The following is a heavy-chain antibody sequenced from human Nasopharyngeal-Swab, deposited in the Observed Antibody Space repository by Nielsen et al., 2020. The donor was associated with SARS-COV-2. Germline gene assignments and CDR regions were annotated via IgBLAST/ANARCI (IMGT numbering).Heavy chain of an antibody. V-gene: IGHV4-4*07. Sequence: WIRQPPGKGLEWIGRIYTSGSTNYNPSRKSRVTMSGDTSKNQLSLKLSSVTAADTAVYYCARDEPSSWSNTYYYYYGMDVWGQGTTVTVSS. J-gene: IGHJ6*02. CDR2: IYTSGST. CDR3: ARDEPSSWSNTYYYYYGMDV. D-gene: IGHD6-13*01.